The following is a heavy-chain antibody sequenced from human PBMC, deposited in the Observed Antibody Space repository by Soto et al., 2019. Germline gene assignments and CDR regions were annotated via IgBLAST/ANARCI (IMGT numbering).Heavy chain of an antibody. Sequence: QVQLQQWGAGLLEPSETLFLTCAVYGGSLNGYYWSWIRQAPGKGLEWIGEIDHGGSANYNPSLKCRAITSVGSSKSQLALTLTSVTAADTAVYYGARNVPGADYYYMDVWGEGTTVTVSS. CDR2: IDHGGSA. CDR1: GGSLNGYY. CDR3: ARNVPGADYYYMDV. J-gene: IGHJ6*03. V-gene: IGHV4-34*01. D-gene: IGHD3-10*02.